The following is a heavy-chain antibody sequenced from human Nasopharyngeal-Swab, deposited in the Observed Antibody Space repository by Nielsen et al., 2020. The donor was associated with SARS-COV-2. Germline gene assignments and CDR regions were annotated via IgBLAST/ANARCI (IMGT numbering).Heavy chain of an antibody. V-gene: IGHV3-21*01. D-gene: IGHD1-1*01. Sequence: GGSLKISCAASGFTFSSYSMNWVRQAPGKGLEWVSSISSSSSYIYYADSVKGRFTISRDNAKNSLYLQMNSLRAEDTAVYYCARASRGTSTRTFDYWGQGTLVTVSS. CDR1: GFTFSSYS. J-gene: IGHJ4*02. CDR2: ISSSSSYI. CDR3: ARASRGTSTRTFDY.